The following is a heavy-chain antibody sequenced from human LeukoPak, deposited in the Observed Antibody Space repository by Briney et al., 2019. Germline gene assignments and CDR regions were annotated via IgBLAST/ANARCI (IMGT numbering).Heavy chain of an antibody. V-gene: IGHV3-30*02. D-gene: IGHD5-12*01. CDR1: GFTFSTYG. CDR2: IQFDGSNY. Sequence: RPGGSLRLSCAASGFTFSTYGMHWVRQAPGKGLEWVALIQFDGSNYYYADSVKGRFTISRDNSKNTLYLQMNSLRAEDTAIYYSVANSDYRGAGALVSVSS. J-gene: IGHJ4*02. CDR3: VANSDY.